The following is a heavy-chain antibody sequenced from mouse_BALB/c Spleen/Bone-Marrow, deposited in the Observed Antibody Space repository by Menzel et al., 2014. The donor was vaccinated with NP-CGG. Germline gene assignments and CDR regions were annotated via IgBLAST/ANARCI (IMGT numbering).Heavy chain of an antibody. Sequence: QVQLQQSGPGLVAPSQSLSITCTVSEFSLTSYGVHWVRQPPGKGLEWLGVIWAGGSTNYNSALMSRLSISKDNSKSQVFLKMNSLHTDDTAMYYCARGGSSRAWFAYWGQGTLVTVSA. CDR1: EFSLTSYG. D-gene: IGHD1-1*01. J-gene: IGHJ3*01. CDR2: IWAGGST. V-gene: IGHV2-9*02. CDR3: ARGGSSRAWFAY.